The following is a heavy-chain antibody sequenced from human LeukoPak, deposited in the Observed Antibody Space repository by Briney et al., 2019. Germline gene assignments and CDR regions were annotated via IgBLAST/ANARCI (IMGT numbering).Heavy chain of an antibody. J-gene: IGHJ6*04. CDR3: ARGGIVVVPAAHTLYYYGMDV. Sequence: ASVKVSCKASGYTFTSYGISWVRQAPGQGLEWMGWISAYNGNTNYAQKLQGRVTMTTDTSTRTAYMELRSLRSDDTAVYYCARGGIVVVPAAHTLYYYGMDVWGKGTTVTVSS. D-gene: IGHD2-2*01. V-gene: IGHV1-18*04. CDR2: ISAYNGNT. CDR1: GYTFTSYG.